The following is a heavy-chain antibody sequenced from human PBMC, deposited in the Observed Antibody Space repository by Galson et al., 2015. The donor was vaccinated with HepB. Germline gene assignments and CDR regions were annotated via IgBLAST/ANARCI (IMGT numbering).Heavy chain of an antibody. CDR2: IYPGDSDT. CDR3: ARHGGYCSSTSCLGKYYYYGMDV. D-gene: IGHD2-2*01. CDR1: GYSFTSYW. V-gene: IGHV5-51*01. J-gene: IGHJ6*02. Sequence: QSGAEVKKPGESLKISCKGSGYSFTSYWIGWVRQMPGKGLEWMGIIYPGDSDTRYSPSFQGQVTISADKSISTAYLQWSSLKASDTAMYYCARHGGYCSSTSCLGKYYYYGMDVWGQGTLVTVSS.